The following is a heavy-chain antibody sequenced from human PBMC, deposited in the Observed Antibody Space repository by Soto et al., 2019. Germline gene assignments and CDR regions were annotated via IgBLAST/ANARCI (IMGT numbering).Heavy chain of an antibody. D-gene: IGHD3-22*01. CDR3: LRSSSGAFSEYFQH. V-gene: IGHV3-7*01. CDR1: GFTFSNYW. Sequence: GGSLRLSCEGSGFTFSNYWMSWVRQAPGKGLEWVANIKPDGSEKYYVDSVKGRFTISRDNAKNSLYLQMNSLRAEDTAMYYCLRSSSGAFSEYFQHWGQGTLVTVSS. J-gene: IGHJ1*01. CDR2: IKPDGSEK.